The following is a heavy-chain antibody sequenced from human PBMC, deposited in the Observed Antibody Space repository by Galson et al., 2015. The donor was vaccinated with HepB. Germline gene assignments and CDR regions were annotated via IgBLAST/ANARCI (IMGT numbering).Heavy chain of an antibody. D-gene: IGHD3-16*02. V-gene: IGHV1-18*01. J-gene: IGHJ4*02. CDR3: ARADMITFGGVIAYSHWGFDY. Sequence: QSGAEVKKPGASVKVSCTASGYTFTSYGISWVRQAPGQGLEWMGWISAYNGNTNYAQKLQGRVTMTTDTSTSTAYMELRSLRSDDTAVYYYARADMITFGGVIAYSHWGFDYWGQGTLVTVSS. CDR2: ISAYNGNT. CDR1: GYTFTSYG.